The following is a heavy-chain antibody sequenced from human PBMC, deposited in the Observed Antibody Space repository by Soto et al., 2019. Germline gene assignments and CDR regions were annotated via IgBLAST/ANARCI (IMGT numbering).Heavy chain of an antibody. Sequence: ASVKVSCKASGYTFTGYYIHCVREAPGQGLEWMGWVNPQTGGTSYAQKFQGRVTLSRDTSINTAYLELSRLRFDDAAVYFCARERYQVISDGMDVWGQGTTVTVSS. CDR3: ARERYQVISDGMDV. D-gene: IGHD2-2*01. CDR2: VNPQTGGT. CDR1: GYTFTGYY. V-gene: IGHV1-2*02. J-gene: IGHJ6*02.